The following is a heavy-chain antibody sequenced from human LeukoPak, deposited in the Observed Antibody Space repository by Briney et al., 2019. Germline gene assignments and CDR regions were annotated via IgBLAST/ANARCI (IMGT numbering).Heavy chain of an antibody. CDR2: IYSGGST. CDR1: GFTVSSNY. V-gene: IGHV3-66*01. D-gene: IGHD2-2*01. Sequence: PGGSLRLSCAASGFTVSSNYMSWVRQAPGKGLEWVSVIYSGGSTYYADSVKGRFTISRDNSKNTLYLQMNSLRAEDTAVYYCARDGLSYIPAAMDYWGQGTLVTVSS. J-gene: IGHJ4*02. CDR3: ARDGLSYIPAAMDY.